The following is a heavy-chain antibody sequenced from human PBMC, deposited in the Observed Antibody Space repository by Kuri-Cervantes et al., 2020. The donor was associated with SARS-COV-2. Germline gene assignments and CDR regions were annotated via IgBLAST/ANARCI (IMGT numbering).Heavy chain of an antibody. CDR1: GGSISSYY. V-gene: IGHV4-59*08. J-gene: IGHJ4*02. Sequence: SETLSPTSTVAGGSISSYYWSWIRQPPGKGLEWIGYIYYSGSTNYNPSLKSRVTISVDTSKNPFSLKLSSVTAADTAVYYCARHPTGSSSYSNYWGQGTLVTVSS. D-gene: IGHD6-13*01. CDR2: IYYSGST. CDR3: ARHPTGSSSYSNY.